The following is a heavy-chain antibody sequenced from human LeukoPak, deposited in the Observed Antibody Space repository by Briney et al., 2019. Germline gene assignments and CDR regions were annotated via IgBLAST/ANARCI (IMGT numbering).Heavy chain of an antibody. Sequence: GASVTVSCKASGGTFSSYAISWVRQAPGQGLEWMGGIIPIFGTANYAQKFQGRVTITADKSTSTAYMELSSVRSEDTAVYYCARGSSGWYRAYFDYWGQGTLVTVSS. J-gene: IGHJ4*02. D-gene: IGHD6-19*01. CDR2: IIPIFGTA. V-gene: IGHV1-69*06. CDR3: ARGSSGWYRAYFDY. CDR1: GGTFSSYA.